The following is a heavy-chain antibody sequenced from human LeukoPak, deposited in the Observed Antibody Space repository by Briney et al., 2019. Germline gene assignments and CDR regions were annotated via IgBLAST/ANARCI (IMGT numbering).Heavy chain of an antibody. CDR3: ARDYYGYVWGSYRPEYYFDY. V-gene: IGHV4-4*07. D-gene: IGHD3-16*02. J-gene: IGHJ4*02. CDR1: GGSISSYY. CDR2: IYSSGST. Sequence: SETLSLTCTVSGGSISSYYWSWIRQPAGKGLEWIGRIYSSGSTNYNPSLKSRVTMSVDTSKNQFSLKLSSVTAADTAVYYCARDYYGYVWGSYRPEYYFDYWGQGTLVTVSS.